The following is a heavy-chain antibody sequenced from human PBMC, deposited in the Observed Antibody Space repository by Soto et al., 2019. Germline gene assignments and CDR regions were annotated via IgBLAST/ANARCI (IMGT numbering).Heavy chain of an antibody. J-gene: IGHJ4*02. CDR1: GFTVSSNY. Sequence: EVQLVESGGGLIQPGGSLRLSCAASGFTVSSNYMSWVRQAPGKGLEWVSVIYSGGSTYYADSVKGRFTISRDNSTTSLCLQMNSMMAEDTAVYYCARGLVGYNEGGYWGQGTLVTVSS. CDR2: IYSGGST. V-gene: IGHV3-53*01. CDR3: ARGLVGYNEGGY. D-gene: IGHD5-12*01.